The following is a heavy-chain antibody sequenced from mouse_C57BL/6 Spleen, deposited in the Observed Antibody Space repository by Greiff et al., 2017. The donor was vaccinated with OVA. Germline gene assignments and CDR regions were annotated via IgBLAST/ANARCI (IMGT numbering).Heavy chain of an antibody. CDR3: ARHGEAYYYGSHWYFDV. Sequence: VMLVESGAELVKPGASVKLSCKASGYTFTEYTIHWVKQRSGQGLEWIGWFYPGSGSIKYNEKFKDKATLTADKSSSTVYMELSRLTSEDSAVYFCARHGEAYYYGSHWYFDVWGTGTTVTVSS. CDR2: FYPGSGSI. CDR1: GYTFTEYT. J-gene: IGHJ1*03. D-gene: IGHD1-1*01. V-gene: IGHV1-62-2*01.